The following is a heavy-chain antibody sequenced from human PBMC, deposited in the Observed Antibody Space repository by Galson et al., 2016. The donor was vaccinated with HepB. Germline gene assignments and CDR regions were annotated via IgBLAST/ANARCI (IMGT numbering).Heavy chain of an antibody. D-gene: IGHD2-2*01. CDR2: ISYDGTYQ. J-gene: IGHJ2*01. Sequence: SLRLSCAASGYRFSGQAMHWVRQAPGKGLEWVAVISYDGTYQLYADSVKGRFTISRDNADNSLFLHMSSLRAEDTAIYYCARDNSHCGRTSCIPTYRYFDLWGRGTLVTVSS. V-gene: IGHV3-30*04. CDR3: ARDNSHCGRTSCIPTYRYFDL. CDR1: GYRFSGQA.